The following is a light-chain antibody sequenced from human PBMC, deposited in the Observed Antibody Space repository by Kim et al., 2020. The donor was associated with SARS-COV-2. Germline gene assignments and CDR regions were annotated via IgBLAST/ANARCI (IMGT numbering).Light chain of an antibody. CDR2: VAS. V-gene: IGKV3-20*01. CDR3: QQYGSAPRT. CDR1: QSVSDNC. Sequence: SPGERATLSCRARQSVSDNCLAWYQQKPGQAPRLLIYVASSRVTGIPDRFSGSGSGTDFTLTISRLEPEDFAVYYCQQYGSAPRTFGQGTKVDIK. J-gene: IGKJ1*01.